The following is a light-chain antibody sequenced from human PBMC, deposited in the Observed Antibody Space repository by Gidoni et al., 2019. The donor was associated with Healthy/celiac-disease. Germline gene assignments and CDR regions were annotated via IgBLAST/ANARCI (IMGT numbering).Light chain of an antibody. CDR3: QQYNNWPLT. CDR2: GAS. V-gene: IGKV3-15*01. Sequence: EIVMTLSPATLSVSPGERATLSCRASQRVSSNLAWYQQKPGQAPRLLIYGASTRATGIPARFSGSGSGTEFTLTISSLQSEDFAVYYCQQYNNWPLTFGEGTKVEIK. CDR1: QRVSSN. J-gene: IGKJ4*01.